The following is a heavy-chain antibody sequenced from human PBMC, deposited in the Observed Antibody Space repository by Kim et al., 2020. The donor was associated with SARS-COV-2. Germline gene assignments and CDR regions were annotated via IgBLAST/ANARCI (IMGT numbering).Heavy chain of an antibody. Sequence: ADCVKDRVTISRDKTKNTLYLHMSSPRSEDTAVYYCARGDVVRAGGYSDYWGQGTLVTVSS. CDR3: ARGDVVRAGGYSDY. V-gene: IGHV3-30*07. J-gene: IGHJ4*02. D-gene: IGHD3-10*01.